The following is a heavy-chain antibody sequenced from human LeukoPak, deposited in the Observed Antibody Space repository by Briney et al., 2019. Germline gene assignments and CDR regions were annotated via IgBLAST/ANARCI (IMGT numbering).Heavy chain of an antibody. CDR1: GFTFSSYG. J-gene: IGHJ5*02. CDR2: ISTSSSYI. V-gene: IGHV3-21*04. CDR3: AKGISTYWFDP. Sequence: GGSLRLSCAASGFTFSSYGMSWVRQAPGKGLEWVSCISTSSSYIYYADSVKGRFTISRDNAKNSLYLQMNSLRAEDTAVYYCAKGISTYWFDPWGQGTLVTVSS.